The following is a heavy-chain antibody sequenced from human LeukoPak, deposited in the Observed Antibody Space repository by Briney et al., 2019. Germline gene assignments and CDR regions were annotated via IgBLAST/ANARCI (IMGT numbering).Heavy chain of an antibody. CDR3: ARVHSSSWYIVDY. V-gene: IGHV4-34*01. J-gene: IGHJ4*02. CDR1: GGSLRGYY. Sequence: PSETLSLTCAVYGGSLRGYYWSWIRQPPGKGLEWIGEINHSGSTNSNPSLKSRVTISVDTSKNQFSLKLSSVTAADTAVYYCARVHSSSWYIVDYWGQGTLVTVSS. CDR2: INHSGST. D-gene: IGHD6-13*01.